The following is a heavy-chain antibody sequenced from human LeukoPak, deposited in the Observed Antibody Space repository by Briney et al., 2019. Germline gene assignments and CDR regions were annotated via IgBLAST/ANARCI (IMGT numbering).Heavy chain of an antibody. CDR2: ISYDGSNK. CDR3: AKNQWLASYFDY. CDR1: GFTVSTSY. J-gene: IGHJ4*02. V-gene: IGHV3-30*18. D-gene: IGHD6-19*01. Sequence: PGGSLRLSCAASGFTVSTSYLSWVRQAPGKGLEWVAVISYDGSNKYYADSVKGRFTISRDNSKNTLYLQMNSLRAEDTAVYYCAKNQWLASYFDYWGQGTLVTVSS.